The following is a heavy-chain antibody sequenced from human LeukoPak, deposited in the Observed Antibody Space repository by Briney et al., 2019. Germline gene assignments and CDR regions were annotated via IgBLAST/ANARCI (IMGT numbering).Heavy chain of an antibody. CDR2: IRYDGSNK. V-gene: IGHV3-30*02. CDR3: AKLPTRNYDFWSGYSNDAFDI. J-gene: IGHJ3*02. Sequence: PGGSLRLSCAASGFTFSSYGMHWVRQAPGKGLEWVAFIRYDGSNKYYADSVKGRFTISRDNSKNTLYLQMNSLRAEDTAVYYCAKLPTRNYDFWSGYSNDAFDIWGQGTMVTVSS. D-gene: IGHD3-3*01. CDR1: GFTFSSYG.